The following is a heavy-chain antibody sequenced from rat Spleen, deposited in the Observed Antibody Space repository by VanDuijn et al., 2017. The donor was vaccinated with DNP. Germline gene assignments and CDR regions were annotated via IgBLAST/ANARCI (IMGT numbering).Heavy chain of an antibody. J-gene: IGHJ2*01. Sequence: EVQLVESGGGLVQPGRSMKLSCAASGFTFSNSDMAWVRQAPTKGLEWVAYISYAGGSTYHGDSVKGRFTISRDNAESTLYLQMNSLRSEDMATYFCARHGRRVFDYWGQGVMVTVSS. CDR3: ARHGRRVFDY. V-gene: IGHV5-22*01. CDR1: GFTFSNSD. D-gene: IGHD1-11*01. CDR2: ISYAGGST.